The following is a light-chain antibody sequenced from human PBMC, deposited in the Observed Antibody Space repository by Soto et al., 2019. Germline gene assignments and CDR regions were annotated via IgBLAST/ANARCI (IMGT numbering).Light chain of an antibody. CDR1: PSPVYQYGKPY. J-gene: IGKJ2*01. V-gene: IGKV2-30*01. Sequence: VVAPASTPPPVPLGTPGSIPRRASPSPVYQYGKPYLNWFQQRPGQSPRRLIYKVSNRDSGVPDRFSGSGSGTDFTLKISRVEAEDVGVYYCMQGTHWPYTFGQGTKLEIK. CDR2: KVS. CDR3: MQGTHWPYT.